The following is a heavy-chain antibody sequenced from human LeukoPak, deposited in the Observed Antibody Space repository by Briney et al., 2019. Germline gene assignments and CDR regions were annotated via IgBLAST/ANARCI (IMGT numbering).Heavy chain of an antibody. J-gene: IGHJ6*04. V-gene: IGHV3-48*03. D-gene: IGHD3-10*02. Sequence: GGSLRLSCAASGFTFSSYEMNWVRQASGKGLEWVSYISSSGSTIYYADSVKGRFTISRDNAKHSLYLQMNSLRAEDTAVYYCAELGITMIGGVWGKGTTVTISS. CDR3: AELGITMIGGV. CDR2: ISSSGSTI. CDR1: GFTFSSYE.